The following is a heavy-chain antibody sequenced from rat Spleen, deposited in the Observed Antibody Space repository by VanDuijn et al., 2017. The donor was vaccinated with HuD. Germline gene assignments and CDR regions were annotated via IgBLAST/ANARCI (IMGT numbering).Heavy chain of an antibody. CDR3: AREDYSDWYFDF. V-gene: IGHV5S13*01. CDR1: GFTFNSYD. D-gene: IGHD1-1*01. J-gene: IGHJ1*01. CDR2: ISPSGGST. Sequence: EVQLVESGGALVQPGRSLKLSCAASGFTFNSYDMAWVRQAPTKGLEWVASISPSGGSTYYRDSMRGRFTVSRDNAKNTQYLQMDSLRSEDTATYYCAREDYSDWYFDFWGPGTMVAVSS.